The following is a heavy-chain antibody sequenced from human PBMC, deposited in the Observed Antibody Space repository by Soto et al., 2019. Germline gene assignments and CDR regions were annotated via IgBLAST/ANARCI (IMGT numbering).Heavy chain of an antibody. CDR2: IYWDGDE. D-gene: IGHD2-15*01. CDR1: GFSVSTSGVG. Sequence: SGPTLVNPTQTLTLTCTFSGFSVSTSGVGVAWIRQPPGKALEWLALIYWDGDERYSPFLQSRVTITKDTSKNQVVLTMTNMDPVYTATYYCAHKGGRGAGMDVWGQGTTVTVSS. CDR3: AHKGGRGAGMDV. J-gene: IGHJ6*02. V-gene: IGHV2-5*02.